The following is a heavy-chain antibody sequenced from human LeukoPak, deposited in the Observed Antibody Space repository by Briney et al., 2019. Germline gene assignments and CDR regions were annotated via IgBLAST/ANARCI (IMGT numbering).Heavy chain of an antibody. CDR2: IYHSGST. CDR1: GYSISSGYY. V-gene: IGHV4-38-2*02. J-gene: IGHJ4*02. CDR3: ASITMIVGGFGY. D-gene: IGHD3-22*01. Sequence: SETLSLTCTVSGYSISSGYYWGWIRQPPGKGLEWIGSIYHSGSTYYNPSLKSRVTISVDTSKNQFSLKLSSVTAADTAVYYCASITMIVGGFGYWGQGTLVPV.